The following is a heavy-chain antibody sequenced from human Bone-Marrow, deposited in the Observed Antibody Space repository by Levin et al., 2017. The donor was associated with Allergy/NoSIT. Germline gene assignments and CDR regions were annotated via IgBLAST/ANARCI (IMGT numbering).Heavy chain of an antibody. CDR3: ARGLGEYYGSSDYDYFLWYFDL. Sequence: SQTLSLTCTVSGGSISSYYWSWIRQPPGKGLERIGYIYNSGSTNYNPPLKSRVTISVDTSKNQFSWKLSSVTAADTAVYYCARGLGEYYGSSDYDYFLWYFDLWGRGTLVTVSS. D-gene: IGHD3-22*01. J-gene: IGHJ2*01. CDR2: IYNSGST. V-gene: IGHV4-59*01. CDR1: GGSISSYY.